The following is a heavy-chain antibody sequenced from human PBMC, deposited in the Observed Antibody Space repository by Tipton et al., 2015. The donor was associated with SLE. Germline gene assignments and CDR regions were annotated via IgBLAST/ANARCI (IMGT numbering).Heavy chain of an antibody. CDR2: LWYDGTKE. Sequence: SLRLSCAASGLSTFSSYSMSWVRQAPGRGLEWVAVLWYDGTKEFYADSVKGRFTISRDTSKNMLYLQMNSLRAEDTATYYCARDSSFMTSASGMDVWGQGTTVTVSS. D-gene: IGHD2-21*02. J-gene: IGHJ6*02. CDR1: GLSTFSSYS. CDR3: ARDSSFMTSASGMDV. V-gene: IGHV3-33*08.